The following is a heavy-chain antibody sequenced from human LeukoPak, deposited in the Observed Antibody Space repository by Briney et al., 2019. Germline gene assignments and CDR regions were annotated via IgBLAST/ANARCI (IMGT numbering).Heavy chain of an antibody. J-gene: IGHJ6*02. CDR2: IYTSGST. V-gene: IGHV4-4*07. Sequence: SETLSLTCAVYGGSFSGYYWSWIRQPAGKGLEWIGRIYTSGSTNYNPSLKSRVTMSVDTSKNQFSLKLSSVTAADTAVYYCARDPRRWELPGGYGMDVWGQGTTVTVSS. CDR3: ARDPRRWELPGGYGMDV. D-gene: IGHD1-26*01. CDR1: GGSFSGYY.